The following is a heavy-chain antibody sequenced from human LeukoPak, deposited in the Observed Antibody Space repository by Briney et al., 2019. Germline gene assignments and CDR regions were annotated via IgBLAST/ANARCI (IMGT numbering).Heavy chain of an antibody. CDR2: INAGNGDT. Sequence: ASVKVSCRASGYTFTRYAMHWVRQAPGQRLEWMGWINAGNGDTKYSQKFQGRVTITRDTSASTAYMELSSLRSEDTAVYYCARDSGEYYFDYWGQGTLVTVSS. D-gene: IGHD2-15*01. CDR3: ARDSGEYYFDY. V-gene: IGHV1-3*01. CDR1: GYTFTRYA. J-gene: IGHJ4*02.